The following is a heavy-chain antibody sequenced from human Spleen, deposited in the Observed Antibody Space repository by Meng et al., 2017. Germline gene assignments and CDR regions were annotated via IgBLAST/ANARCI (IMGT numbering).Heavy chain of an antibody. V-gene: IGHV3-23*01. J-gene: IGHJ4*02. D-gene: IGHD5-18*01. CDR1: GFTFSSYA. CDR2: ISGSGGGT. CDR3: AGDRDMEA. Sequence: GESLKISCATSGFTFSSYAMNWVRQAPGKGLEWVSAISGSGGGTYYADSVKGRFTISRDNSKNTLYLQMNSLRAEDTAIYYCAGDRDMEAWGQGTLVTV.